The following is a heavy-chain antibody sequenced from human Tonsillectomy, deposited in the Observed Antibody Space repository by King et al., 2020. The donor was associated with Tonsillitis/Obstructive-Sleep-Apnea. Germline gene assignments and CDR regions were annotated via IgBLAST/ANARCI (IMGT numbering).Heavy chain of an antibody. CDR2: IKSKTDGGTT. CDR3: TKPSYYDFWSGYYTEDYYYYMDV. V-gene: IGHV3-15*01. J-gene: IGHJ6*03. Sequence: VQLVESGGGLVKPGGSLRLSCAASGFTFSNAWMSWVRQAPGKGLEWGGRIKSKTDGGTTDYAAPVKGRFTISRDDSKNTLYLQMNSLKTEDTAVYYCTKPSYYDFWSGYYTEDYYYYMDVWGKGTTVTVSS. D-gene: IGHD3-3*01. CDR1: GFTFSNAW.